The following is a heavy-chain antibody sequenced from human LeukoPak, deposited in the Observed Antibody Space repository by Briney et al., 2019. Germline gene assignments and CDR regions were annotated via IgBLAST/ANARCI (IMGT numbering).Heavy chain of an antibody. J-gene: IGHJ4*02. CDR1: GGSISSGSYY. CDR3: ARDPDGYKFFDY. Sequence: SQTLSLTCTVSGGSISSGSYYWSWIRQPAGKGLEWIGRIYTSGSTNYNPSLKSRVTISVDTSKNQFSLKLRSVTAADTAVYFCARDPDGYKFFDYWGRGRPVTVSS. D-gene: IGHD5-24*01. CDR2: IYTSGST. V-gene: IGHV4-61*02.